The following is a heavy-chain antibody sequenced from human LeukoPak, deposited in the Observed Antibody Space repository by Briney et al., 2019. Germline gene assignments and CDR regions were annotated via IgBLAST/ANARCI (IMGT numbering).Heavy chain of an antibody. CDR2: ISYDGSNK. Sequence: GGSLRLSCAASGFTFSSYGMHWVRQAPGKGLEWVAVISYDGSNKYYADSVKGRFTISRDNSKNTLYLQMNSLRAEDTAVYYCAKCEGSSPTNYYFDYWGQGTLDTVSS. CDR1: GFTFSSYG. V-gene: IGHV3-30*18. CDR3: AKCEGSSPTNYYFDY. D-gene: IGHD6-13*01. J-gene: IGHJ4*02.